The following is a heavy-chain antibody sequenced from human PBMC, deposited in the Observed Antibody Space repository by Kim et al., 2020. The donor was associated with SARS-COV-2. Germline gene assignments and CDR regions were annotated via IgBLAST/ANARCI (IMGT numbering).Heavy chain of an antibody. CDR3: ARSGWYYYMDV. CDR2: ST. D-gene: IGHD1-1*01. V-gene: IGHV4-59*01. J-gene: IGHJ6*03. Sequence: STNHNPSLKRRVTISVDTSKNQFSLKLSSVTAADTAVYYCARSGWYYYMDVWGKGTTVTVSS.